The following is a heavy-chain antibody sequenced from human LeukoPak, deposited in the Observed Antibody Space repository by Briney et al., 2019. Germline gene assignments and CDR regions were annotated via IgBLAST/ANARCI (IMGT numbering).Heavy chain of an antibody. CDR1: GYTFTNYG. CDR3: ARVGVGNYPPHY. V-gene: IGHV1-18*01. CDR2: ISAYNGNT. D-gene: IGHD4-11*01. Sequence: ASVKVSCKASGYTFTNYGITWVRQAPGQGLEWMGWISAYNGNTNYAQKLQGRVTMTTDTSTSTAYMELRSLRSDDTAVYYCARVGVGNYPPHYWGQGTLVTVSS. J-gene: IGHJ4*02.